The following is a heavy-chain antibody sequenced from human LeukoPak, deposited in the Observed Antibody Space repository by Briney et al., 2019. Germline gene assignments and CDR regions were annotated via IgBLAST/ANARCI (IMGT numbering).Heavy chain of an antibody. CDR1: GFTFSSYA. J-gene: IGHJ4*02. D-gene: IGHD2-15*01. Sequence: PGGSLRLSCEASGFTFSSYAMHWVRRAPGKGLEWVAVISVDGRDKHHVDSVKGRFTISRDNSKSTLYLQMNSLRGDDTAVYFCARDVEGSAKYYFAYWGQGTLVTVSS. CDR3: ARDVEGSAKYYFAY. V-gene: IGHV3-30*04. CDR2: ISVDGRDK.